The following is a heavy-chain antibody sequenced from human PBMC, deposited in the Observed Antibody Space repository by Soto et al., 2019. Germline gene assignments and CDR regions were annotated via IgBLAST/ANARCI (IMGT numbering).Heavy chain of an antibody. CDR3: VKNNYCSGGSCYSSGYYYYYMDV. V-gene: IGHV1-69*02. J-gene: IGHJ6*03. D-gene: IGHD2-15*01. CDR2: IIPILGIA. Sequence: ASVKVSCKASGGTFSSYTISWVRQAPGQGLEWMGRIIPILGIANYAQKFQGRVTITADKSTSTAYMELSSLRSEDTAVYYCVKNNYCSGGSCYSSGYYYYYMDVWGKGTTVTVSS. CDR1: GGTFSSYT.